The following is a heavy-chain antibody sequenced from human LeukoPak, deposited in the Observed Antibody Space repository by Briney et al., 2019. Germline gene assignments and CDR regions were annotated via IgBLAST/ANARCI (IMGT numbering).Heavy chain of an antibody. CDR2: IYSGGIT. CDR1: GFTVNSNY. V-gene: IGHV3-53*01. CDR3: ARARFGGYASYYFDY. Sequence: AGGSLRLSCAASGFTVNSNYMSWVRQAPGKGLEWVSVIYSGGITYYADSVKGRFTISRDNSKNILYLQMNSLRAEDTAVYYCARARFGGYASYYFDYWGQGTLVTVSS. D-gene: IGHD5-12*01. J-gene: IGHJ4*02.